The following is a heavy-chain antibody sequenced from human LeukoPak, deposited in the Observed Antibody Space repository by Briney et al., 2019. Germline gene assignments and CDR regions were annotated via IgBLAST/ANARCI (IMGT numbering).Heavy chain of an antibody. CDR3: ARLPVVAAIPNFDY. Sequence: SETLSLTCTVSGGSISSSSYYWGWIRQPPGKGLEWNGSIYYSGSTYYNPSLKSRVTISVDTSKNQFSLKLSSVTAADTAVYYCARLPVVAAIPNFDYWGQGTLVTVSS. CDR2: IYYSGST. J-gene: IGHJ4*02. V-gene: IGHV4-39*01. D-gene: IGHD2-15*01. CDR1: GGSISSSSYY.